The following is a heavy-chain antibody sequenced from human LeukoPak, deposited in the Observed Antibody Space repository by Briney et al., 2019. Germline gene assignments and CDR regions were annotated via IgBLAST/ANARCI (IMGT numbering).Heavy chain of an antibody. J-gene: IGHJ4*02. V-gene: IGHV4-39*07. CDR2: IYYSGST. CDR1: GGSISSSSYY. CDR3: ARGLHCSGGSCYSGGFDY. D-gene: IGHD2-15*01. Sequence: SETLSLTCAVSGGSISSSSYYWGWIRQPPGKGLEWIGSIYYSGSTYYNPSLKSRVTISVDTSKNQFSLKLSSVTAADTAVYYCARGLHCSGGSCYSGGFDYWGQGTLVTVSS.